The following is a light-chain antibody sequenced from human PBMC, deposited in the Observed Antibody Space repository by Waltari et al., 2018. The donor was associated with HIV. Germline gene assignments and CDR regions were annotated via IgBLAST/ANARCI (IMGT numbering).Light chain of an antibody. Sequence: SSELTQPPSVSVSPGQTAIITCSGAKLGDKYASWYQQRPGQSPVLVIYQDAKRPSGIPERFSGSNSGNTATLTISGTQPMDEADYYCQGWDSSTPIFGGGTNLSVL. V-gene: IGLV3-1*01. CDR3: QGWDSSTPI. CDR2: QDA. CDR1: KLGDKY. J-gene: IGLJ2*01.